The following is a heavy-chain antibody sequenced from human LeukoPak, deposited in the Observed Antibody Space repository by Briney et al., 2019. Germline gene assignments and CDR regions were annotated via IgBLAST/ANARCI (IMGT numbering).Heavy chain of an antibody. CDR2: INPSGGST. V-gene: IGHV1-46*01. J-gene: IGHJ5*02. CDR1: GYTFTSYD. D-gene: IGHD1-1*01. Sequence: ASVKVSCKASGYTFTSYDINWVRQATGQGLEWMGIINPSGGSTSYAQKLQGRVTMTTDTSTSTAYMELRSLRSDDTAVYYCARYRTRWFDPWGQGTLVTVSS. CDR3: ARYRTRWFDP.